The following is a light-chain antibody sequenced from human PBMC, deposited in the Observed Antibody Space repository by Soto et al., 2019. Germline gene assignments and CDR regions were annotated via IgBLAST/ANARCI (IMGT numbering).Light chain of an antibody. V-gene: IGLV1-51*01. CDR1: GSNIGNSY. CDR2: DNN. CDR3: GTWDDSLSAGV. J-gene: IGLJ2*01. Sequence: QTVVTQPPSVSAAPGQKVTISCSGSGSNIGNSYVSWYQQLPGTAHKLLIYDNNKRPSGTPDRFSGSKSGTSATLGITGLQTGDEADYYCGTWDDSLSAGVFGGGTKLTVL.